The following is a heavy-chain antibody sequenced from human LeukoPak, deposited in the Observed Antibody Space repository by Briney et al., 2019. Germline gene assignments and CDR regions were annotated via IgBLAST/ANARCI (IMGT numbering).Heavy chain of an antibody. D-gene: IGHD6-13*01. CDR1: GFTFYSYS. V-gene: IGHV3-23*01. Sequence: GGSLRLSCAASGFTFYSYSMTWVRQAPGKGLEWVSAISGSGGSTYYADSVKGRFTISRDNSKNTLYLQMSSLRAEDTALYYCAKYNSDWYDDYWGQGTLVTVSS. CDR2: ISGSGGST. J-gene: IGHJ4*02. CDR3: AKYNSDWYDDY.